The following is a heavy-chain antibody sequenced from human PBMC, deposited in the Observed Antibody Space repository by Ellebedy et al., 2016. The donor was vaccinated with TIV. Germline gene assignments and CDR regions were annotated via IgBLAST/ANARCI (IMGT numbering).Heavy chain of an antibody. J-gene: IGHJ5*02. CDR2: IYYSGST. CDR3: ARYCCGVPNWFDP. Sequence: SETLSLTXTVSGGSISDYYWSWIRQSPGKGLEWIGSIYYSGSTKYNPSLRSRVTISIDTSKNQFSLKLTSVTAADTAVYYCARYCCGVPNWFDPWGQGSLVTVPS. D-gene: IGHD2-21*01. V-gene: IGHV4-59*08. CDR1: GGSISDYY.